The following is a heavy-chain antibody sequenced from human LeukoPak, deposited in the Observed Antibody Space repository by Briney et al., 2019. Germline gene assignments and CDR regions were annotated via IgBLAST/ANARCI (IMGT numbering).Heavy chain of an antibody. CDR2: IKPTGSET. Sequence: GGSLRLSCAASGFTLSNYWILWVRQAPGQGPEFLANIKPTGSETYYVDPVKGRFTISRDNAKNLVFLQMNSLRGEDTAVYYCGGFGYEAAVDLWGRGTLVTVSS. D-gene: IGHD6-13*01. J-gene: IGHJ4*02. CDR3: GGFGYEAAVDL. V-gene: IGHV3-7*01. CDR1: GFTLSNYW.